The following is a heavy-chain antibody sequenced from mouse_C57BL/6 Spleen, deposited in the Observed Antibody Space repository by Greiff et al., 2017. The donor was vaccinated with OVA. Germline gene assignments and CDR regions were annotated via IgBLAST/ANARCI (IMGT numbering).Heavy chain of an antibody. CDR1: GYTFTSYW. V-gene: IGHV1-55*01. CDR2: IYPGSGST. Sequence: QVQLQQPGAELVKPGASVKMSCKASGYTFTSYWITWVKQRPGQGLEWIGDIYPGSGSTNYNEKFKSKATLTVDTSSSTAYMLLSSLTSEDSAVYYCARMDYYYWYFDVWGTGTTVTVSS. D-gene: IGHD2-1*01. CDR3: ARMDYYYWYFDV. J-gene: IGHJ1*03.